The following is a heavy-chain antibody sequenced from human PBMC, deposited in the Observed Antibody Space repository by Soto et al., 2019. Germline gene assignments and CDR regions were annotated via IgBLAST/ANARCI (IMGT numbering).Heavy chain of an antibody. CDR1: GFTFSSYG. V-gene: IGHV3-33*01. CDR3: ARGTYGSGSGVNY. D-gene: IGHD3-10*01. CDR2: IWYDGSNK. J-gene: IGHJ4*02. Sequence: QVQLVESGGGVVQPGRSLRLSCAASGFTFSSYGMHWVRQAPGKGLEWVAVIWYDGSNKYYADSVKGRFTISRDNSKNTLHLPMNSLSAEDTGVYYCARGTYGSGSGVNYWGQGTLVTVSS.